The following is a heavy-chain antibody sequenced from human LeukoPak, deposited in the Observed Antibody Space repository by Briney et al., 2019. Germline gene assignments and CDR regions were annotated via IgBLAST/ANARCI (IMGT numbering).Heavy chain of an antibody. Sequence: GGSLRLSCAASGFTFSSYGMHGVRQAPGKGLEWVAVISYDGTNKYYADSVKGRFTISRDNSKNTLYLQMNSLRAEDRAVYYCAKDRAFIVAYAFDIWGQGTMVTVSS. CDR1: GFTFSSYG. V-gene: IGHV3-30*18. CDR2: ISYDGTNK. J-gene: IGHJ3*02. CDR3: AKDRAFIVAYAFDI. D-gene: IGHD5-12*01.